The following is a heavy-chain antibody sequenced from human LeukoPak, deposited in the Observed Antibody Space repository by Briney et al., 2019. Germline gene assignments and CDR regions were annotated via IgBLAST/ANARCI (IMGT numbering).Heavy chain of an antibody. D-gene: IGHD6-13*01. Sequence: PGGSLRLPCAASGFTFSRYAMHWVRQAPGKGLEWVAVISYDGSNKYYADSVKGRFTISRDNSKNTLYLQMNSLRAEDTALYYCARSPGIAAAGHFDYWGQGTLVTVSS. CDR2: ISYDGSNK. CDR3: ARSPGIAAAGHFDY. CDR1: GFTFSRYA. V-gene: IGHV3-30*19. J-gene: IGHJ4*02.